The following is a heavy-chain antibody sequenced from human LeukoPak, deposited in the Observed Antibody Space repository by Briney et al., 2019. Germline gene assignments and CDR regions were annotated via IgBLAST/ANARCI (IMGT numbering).Heavy chain of an antibody. D-gene: IGHD2-2*01. CDR1: GYTFTSYA. J-gene: IGHJ4*02. CDR3: ARALGYCSSTSCPDY. Sequence: GASVKVSCKASGYTFTSYAMNWVRQAPGQGLEWMGWINPNSGGTNYAQKFQGRVTMTRDTSISTAYMELSRLRSDDTAVYYCARALGYCSSTSCPDYWGQGTLVTVSS. V-gene: IGHV1-2*02. CDR2: INPNSGGT.